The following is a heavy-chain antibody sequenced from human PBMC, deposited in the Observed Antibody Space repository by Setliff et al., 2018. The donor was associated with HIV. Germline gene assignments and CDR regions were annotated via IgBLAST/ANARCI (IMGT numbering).Heavy chain of an antibody. D-gene: IGHD3-10*01. CDR1: GDTFTSYD. Sequence: EASVKVSCKTSGDTFTSYDINWVRQAAGHGLEWMGWMTPYSGNTGYAQKFQGRVSMTRNTSISTAYMELSSLTSEDTAVYYCARGKGVGGVVITGGLDVWGKGTTVTVSS. J-gene: IGHJ6*04. CDR2: MTPYSGNT. CDR3: ARGKGVGGVVITGGLDV. V-gene: IGHV1-8*02.